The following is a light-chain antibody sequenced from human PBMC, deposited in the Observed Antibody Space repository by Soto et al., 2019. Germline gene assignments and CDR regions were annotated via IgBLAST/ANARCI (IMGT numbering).Light chain of an antibody. J-gene: IGKJ4*01. V-gene: IGKV3-15*01. CDR1: QGVGST. CDR2: DAY. Sequence: IVMTQSPATVSVSTGERVTLSCRASQGVGSTLAWYRQQPGQAPRLLIYDAYIRATGVPARFSGSGSGTEFTLTISSLQSEDFAVYYCQHYKTWPLAFGGGTKV. CDR3: QHYKTWPLA.